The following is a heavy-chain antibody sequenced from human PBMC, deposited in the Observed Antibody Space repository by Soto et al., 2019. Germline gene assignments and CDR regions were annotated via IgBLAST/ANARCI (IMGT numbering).Heavy chain of an antibody. Sequence: PGGSLILSCAASGFTFSSYWMHWVRQAPGKGLVWVSRINSDGSSTSYADSVKGRFTISRDNAKNTLYLQMNSLRAEDTAVYYCARDSSEYSSGWDFDYWGQGTLVTVSS. J-gene: IGHJ4*02. V-gene: IGHV3-74*01. D-gene: IGHD6-19*01. CDR2: INSDGSST. CDR3: ARDSSEYSSGWDFDY. CDR1: GFTFSSYW.